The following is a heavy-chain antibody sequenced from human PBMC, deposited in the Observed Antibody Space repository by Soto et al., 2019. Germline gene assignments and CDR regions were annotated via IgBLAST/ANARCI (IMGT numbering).Heavy chain of an antibody. CDR2: IYYSGST. J-gene: IGHJ4*02. CDR3: ARGRDSDY. V-gene: IGHV4-30-4*08. CDR1: GGPISSGSYY. Sequence: SETLSLTCTISGGPISSGSYYWGWIRQPPGKGLEWIGYIYYSGSTYYNPSLKSRVTISVDTSKNQFSLNLSSVTAADTAVYYCARGRDSDYWGQGTLVTVSS.